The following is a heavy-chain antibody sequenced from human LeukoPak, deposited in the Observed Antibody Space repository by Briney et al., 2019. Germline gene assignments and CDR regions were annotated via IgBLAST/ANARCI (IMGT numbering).Heavy chain of an antibody. D-gene: IGHD3-22*01. Sequence: GGSLRLSCASSGFTFSSYGMHWVRQAPGKGLEWVAVISYDGSNKYYADSVKGRFTISRDNSKNTLYLQMNSLRAEDTAVYYCAKALYDSSGYYYALKYGMDVWGQGTTVTVSS. V-gene: IGHV3-30*18. J-gene: IGHJ6*02. CDR3: AKALYDSSGYYYALKYGMDV. CDR2: ISYDGSNK. CDR1: GFTFSSYG.